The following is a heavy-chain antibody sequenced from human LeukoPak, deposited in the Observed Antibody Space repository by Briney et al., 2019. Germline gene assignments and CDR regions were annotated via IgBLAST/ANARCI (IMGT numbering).Heavy chain of an antibody. CDR3: ARDRTLFRGVPNWFDP. D-gene: IGHD3-10*01. J-gene: IGHJ5*02. V-gene: IGHV3-48*01. CDR2: ISGSGDSI. Sequence: PGGSLRLSCAASGFTFNTYSMNWVRQAPGKGLEWLSYISGSGDSIYYADSVKGRFAISRDNAKNSLYLQMTSLGAEDTAVYYCARDRTLFRGVPNWFDPWGQGTLVTVSS. CDR1: GFTFNTYS.